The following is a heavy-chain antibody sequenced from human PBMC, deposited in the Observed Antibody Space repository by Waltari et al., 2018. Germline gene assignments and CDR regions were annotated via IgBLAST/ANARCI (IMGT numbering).Heavy chain of an antibody. J-gene: IGHJ4*02. CDR2: INHSGST. Sequence: QVQLQQWGAGLLKPSETLSLTCAVYGGSFSGYYWRWIRQPPGKGLEWIGEINHSGSTNYNPSLKSRVTISVDTSKNQFSLKLSSVTAADTAVYYCARADRDYDSSGYHFDYWGQGTLVTVSS. CDR3: ARADRDYDSSGYHFDY. V-gene: IGHV4-34*01. CDR1: GGSFSGYY. D-gene: IGHD3-22*01.